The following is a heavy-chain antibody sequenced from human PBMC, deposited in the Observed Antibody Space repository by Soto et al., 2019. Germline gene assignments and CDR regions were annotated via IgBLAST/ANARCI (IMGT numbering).Heavy chain of an antibody. J-gene: IGHJ6*02. V-gene: IGHV3-7*05. D-gene: IGHD2-2*01. CDR3: ARGLSCISTTCHVGPVDV. CDR1: GFTFSNYW. Sequence: GGSLRLSCAASGFTFSNYWMSWVRQVPGKGLEWVANIKPDGSEKWYVDSVKGRFTISRDNVKKSLYLQMNSLRAEDTAVYYCARGLSCISTTCHVGPVDVWGQGTTVTVSS. CDR2: IKPDGSEK.